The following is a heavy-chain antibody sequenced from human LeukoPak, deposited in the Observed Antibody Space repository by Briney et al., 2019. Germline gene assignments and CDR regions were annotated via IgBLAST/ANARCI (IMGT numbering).Heavy chain of an antibody. CDR3: AKDSVRGYSGYGNDGFDI. D-gene: IGHD5-12*01. CDR2: ISGGGDST. V-gene: IGHV3-23*01. Sequence: PGGSLRLSCAASGFSFSTYPITWVRHAPGKGLEWVSAISGGGDSTYYADSVKGRFTISRDNSKNTLYLQMNSLRAEDTAVYYCAKDSVRGYSGYGNDGFDIWGQGTMVTVSS. J-gene: IGHJ3*02. CDR1: GFSFSTYP.